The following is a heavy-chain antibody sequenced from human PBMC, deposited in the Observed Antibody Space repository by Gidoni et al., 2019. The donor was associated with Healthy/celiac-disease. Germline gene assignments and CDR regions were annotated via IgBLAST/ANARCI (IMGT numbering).Heavy chain of an antibody. CDR3: ARELNDYGDV. Sequence: QVQLVESGGGVVQPGRSLRLSCAAAGFTFSSYAMHWVRQAPGKGLEWVAVISYDGSNKYYADSVKGRFTISRDNSKNTLYLQMNSLRAEDTAVYYCARELNDYGDVWGQGTLVTVSS. CDR2: ISYDGSNK. J-gene: IGHJ4*02. V-gene: IGHV3-30*04. CDR1: GFTFSSYA.